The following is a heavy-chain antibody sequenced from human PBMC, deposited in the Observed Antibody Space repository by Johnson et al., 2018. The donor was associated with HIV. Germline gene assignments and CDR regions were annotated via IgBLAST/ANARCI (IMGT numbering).Heavy chain of an antibody. J-gene: IGHJ3*02. V-gene: IGHV3-13*01. Sequence: VQLVESGGGLVQPGGSLRLSCAASGFTLSRYDMHWVRQATGKGLEWVSAIGTAGDTYYPGSVKGRFTISRENAKNSLYLQMNSLRAGDTAVYYCARARGITFGGVIVRVGAFDIWGQGTMVTVSS. CDR2: IGTAGDT. CDR1: GFTLSRYD. D-gene: IGHD3-16*02. CDR3: ARARGITFGGVIVRVGAFDI.